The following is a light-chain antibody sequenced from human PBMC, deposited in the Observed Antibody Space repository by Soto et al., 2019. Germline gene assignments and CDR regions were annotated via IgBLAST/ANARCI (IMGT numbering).Light chain of an antibody. CDR2: DNN. J-gene: IGLJ2*01. CDR3: QSYDGSLTL. Sequence: QSVLTQPPSVSGAPGQRVTISCTGSSSNIGAGSDVHWYQQFPGTAAKLLIYDNNNRPSGVPDRFSGSKSGTSASLAITGLQAEDEADYYCQSYDGSLTLFGGGTKLTVL. CDR1: SSNIGAGSD. V-gene: IGLV1-40*01.